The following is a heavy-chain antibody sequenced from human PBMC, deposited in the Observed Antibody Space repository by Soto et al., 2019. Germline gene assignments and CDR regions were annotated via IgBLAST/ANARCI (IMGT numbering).Heavy chain of an antibody. Sequence: SETLSLTCAVYGGSFSCYYWSWIRQPPGKGLEWIGEINHSGSTNYNPSLKSRVTISVDTSKNQFSLKLSSVTAADTAVYYCARVSAAAGYYYGMDVWGQGTTVTVSS. V-gene: IGHV4-34*01. CDR1: GGSFSCYY. CDR3: ARVSAAAGYYYGMDV. D-gene: IGHD6-13*01. J-gene: IGHJ6*02. CDR2: INHSGST.